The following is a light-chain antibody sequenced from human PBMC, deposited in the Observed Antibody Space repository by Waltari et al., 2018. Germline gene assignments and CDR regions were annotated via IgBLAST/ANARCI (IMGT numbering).Light chain of an antibody. CDR2: WAS. J-gene: IGKJ2*01. CDR3: HQFYVAPHT. CDR1: QSVLYSSNNKNY. Sequence: DIVMTQSPDSLAVSLGERATVNCKSSQSVLYSSNNKNYLAWYHQKAGQPPKLLIAWASTRESGVPDRFSGSGSGTDFTLTISSLQAEDVAVYYCHQFYVAPHTFGQGTRLVIK. V-gene: IGKV4-1*01.